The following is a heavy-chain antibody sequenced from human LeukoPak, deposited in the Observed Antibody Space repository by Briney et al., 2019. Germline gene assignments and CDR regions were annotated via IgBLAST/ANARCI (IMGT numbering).Heavy chain of an antibody. CDR1: GYTFTSYG. CDR2: IIPILGIA. Sequence: ASVKVSCKASGYTFTSYGISWVRQAPGQGLEWMGRIIPILGIANYAQRFQGRVTITADKSTSTAYMELSSLRSEDTAVYYCASSIAAASQLAQSRFYYYGMDVWGQGTTVTVSS. D-gene: IGHD6-13*01. J-gene: IGHJ6*02. V-gene: IGHV1-69*04. CDR3: ASSIAAASQLAQSRFYYYGMDV.